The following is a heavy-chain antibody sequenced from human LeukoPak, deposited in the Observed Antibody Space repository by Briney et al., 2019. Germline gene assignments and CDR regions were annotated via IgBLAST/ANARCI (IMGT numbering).Heavy chain of an antibody. J-gene: IGHJ4*02. D-gene: IGHD3-9*01. CDR1: GGSISNYY. V-gene: IGHV4-59*08. CDR3: ARFAILTGYYVDF. CDR2: IYYSGST. Sequence: PSETLSLTCTVSGGSISNYYWSWIRQPPGKGLEWIGYIYYSGSTNYNPSLKSRVTISVDTSKNQFSLKLSSVTAADTAVYYCARFAILTGYYVDFWGQGTLVTVSS.